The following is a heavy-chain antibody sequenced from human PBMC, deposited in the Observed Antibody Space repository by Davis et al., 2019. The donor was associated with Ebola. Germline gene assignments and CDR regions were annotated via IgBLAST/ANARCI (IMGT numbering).Heavy chain of an antibody. Sequence: ASVTVSCKASGYTFTGYYMHWVRQAPGQGLEWMGRINPNSGGTNYAQKFQGRVTMTRDTSISTAYMELSRLRSDDTAVYYCAREGNAEVLLWFGELSCWGQGTLVTVSS. D-gene: IGHD3-10*01. V-gene: IGHV1-2*06. CDR3: AREGNAEVLLWFGELSC. CDR1: GYTFTGYY. CDR2: INPNSGGT. J-gene: IGHJ4*02.